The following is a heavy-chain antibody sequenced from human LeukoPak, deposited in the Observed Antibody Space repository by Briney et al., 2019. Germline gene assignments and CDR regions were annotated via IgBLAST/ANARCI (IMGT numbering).Heavy chain of an antibody. V-gene: IGHV4-31*03. J-gene: IGHJ5*02. D-gene: IGHD3-10*01. CDR2: IYYSGST. CDR3: ARDQRFGNYNWFDP. Sequence: SETLSLTCTVPGGSISSGGYYWSWIRQHPGKGLEWIGYIYYSGSTYYNPSLKSRVTISVDTSKNQFSLKLSSVTAADTAVYYCARDQRFGNYNWFDPWGQGTLVTVSS. CDR1: GGSISSGGYY.